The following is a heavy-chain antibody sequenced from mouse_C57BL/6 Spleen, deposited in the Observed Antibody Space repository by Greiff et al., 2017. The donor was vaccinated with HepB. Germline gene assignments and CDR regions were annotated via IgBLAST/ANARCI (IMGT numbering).Heavy chain of an antibody. J-gene: IGHJ4*01. Sequence: QVQLKESGPGLVQPSQSLSITCTVSGFSLTSYGVHWVRQSPGKGLEWLGVIWSGGSTDYNAAFISRLSISKDNSKSQVFFKMNSMQADATAIYYCARGELTGSYYAMDYWGQGTSVTVSS. CDR3: ARGELTGSYYAMDY. D-gene: IGHD4-1*01. V-gene: IGHV2-2*01. CDR1: GFSLTSYG. CDR2: IWSGGST.